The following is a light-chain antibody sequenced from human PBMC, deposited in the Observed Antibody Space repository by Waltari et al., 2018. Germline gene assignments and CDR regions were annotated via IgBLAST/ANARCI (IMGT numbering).Light chain of an antibody. J-gene: IGLJ3*02. Sequence: QSVLTQPPSVSGAPGQRFPISCPGSSSTIGAGSAVHCYRHLPGAAPKLVLYNNGNRPSGVPDRFSGSKSATSASLVITGLQADDEALYYCQSYDTSLNGVFGGGTKLTVL. CDR1: SSTIGAGSA. CDR2: NNG. V-gene: IGLV1-40*01. CDR3: QSYDTSLNGV.